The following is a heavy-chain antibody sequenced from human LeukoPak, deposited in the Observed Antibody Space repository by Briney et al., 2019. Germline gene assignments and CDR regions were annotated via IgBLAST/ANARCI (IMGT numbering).Heavy chain of an antibody. J-gene: IGHJ4*02. Sequence: PGGSLRLSCAASGFTFSSYAMSWVRQAPGKGLEWVSAISGSGGSTYYADSVKGRFTISRDNSKNTLYLQMNSLRAEDTAVYYCARGVRVGDLDSGWLVHFDYWGQGTLVTVSS. CDR1: GFTFSSYA. CDR3: ARGVRVGDLDSGWLVHFDY. D-gene: IGHD6-19*01. CDR2: ISGSGGST. V-gene: IGHV3-23*01.